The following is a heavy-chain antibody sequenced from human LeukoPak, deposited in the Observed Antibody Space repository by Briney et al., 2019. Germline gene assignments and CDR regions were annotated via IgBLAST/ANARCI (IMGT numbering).Heavy chain of an antibody. J-gene: IGHJ4*02. CDR3: ARDSARYFDY. Sequence: GASVKVSCKASGYTFSSYYIHWVRQAPGQGLEWMGIINPSGGSATYAQKFQGRVTMTRDTSTSTVYLALSSLRSDDTALYYCARDSARYFDYWGQGTLVTVSS. D-gene: IGHD3-9*01. V-gene: IGHV1-46*01. CDR2: INPSGGSA. CDR1: GYTFSSYY.